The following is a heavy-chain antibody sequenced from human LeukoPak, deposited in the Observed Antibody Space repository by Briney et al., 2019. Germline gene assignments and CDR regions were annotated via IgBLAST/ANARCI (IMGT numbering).Heavy chain of an antibody. CDR2: IYPSDSDT. V-gene: IGHV5-51*01. CDR1: GYSFATYW. CDR3: ARQRYCSGGTCFSWYDAFDI. D-gene: IGHD2-15*01. J-gene: IGHJ3*02. Sequence: GESLKIFCKGSGYSFATYWIGWVRQMPGQGVEWMGMIYPSDSDTKYSPSFEGQVTISVDTSTNTAYLQWSSLNDSDAAAYFCARQRYCSGGTCFSWYDAFDIWGQGTVVTVSS.